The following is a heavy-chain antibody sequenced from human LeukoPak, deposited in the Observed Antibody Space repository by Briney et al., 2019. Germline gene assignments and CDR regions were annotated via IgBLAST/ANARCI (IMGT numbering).Heavy chain of an antibody. CDR3: AKNGDSDFDY. V-gene: IGHV3-30*18. Sequence: GGSLRLSCAASGFTFSSYGMHWVRQTPGKGLEWVAVISYDGSNKYYADSVKGRFTISRDNSKNTLYLQMNSLRAEDTAVYYCAKNGDSDFDYWGQGTLVTVSS. CDR2: ISYDGSNK. D-gene: IGHD3-10*01. J-gene: IGHJ4*02. CDR1: GFTFSSYG.